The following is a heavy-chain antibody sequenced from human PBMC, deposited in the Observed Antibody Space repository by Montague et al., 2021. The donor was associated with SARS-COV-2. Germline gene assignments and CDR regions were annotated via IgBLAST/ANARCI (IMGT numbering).Heavy chain of an antibody. V-gene: IGHV4-61*01. CDR3: ARIGYEGVGYYYIYQD. CDR2: ISYSGST. Sequence: SETLSLTCTVSGASVRSGNSYWNWIRQPPGKGLEWIGYISYSGSTNYSPSLKSRVTISVDTSKNQLSLKVISATAADTAVYYCARIGYEGVGYYYIYQDWGQGTLVTVSS. D-gene: IGHD3-22*01. J-gene: IGHJ1*01. CDR1: GASVRSGNSY.